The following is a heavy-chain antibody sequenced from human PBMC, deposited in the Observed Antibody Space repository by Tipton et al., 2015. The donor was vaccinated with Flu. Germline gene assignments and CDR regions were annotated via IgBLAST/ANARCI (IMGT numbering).Heavy chain of an antibody. D-gene: IGHD1-26*01. CDR3: ARGADDSVDAFDI. CDR1: GYTFTGYY. V-gene: IGHV1-2*06. CDR2: INPNTGGT. J-gene: IGHJ3*02. Sequence: QSGAEVKKPGASVKVSCKASGYTFTGYYVLWVRQAPGQGLECVGRINPNTGGTNYAQKFQGRVTMTRDTAISTAYMEVTGLTYDDTAVYYCARGADDSVDAFDIWGQGTMVTVSS.